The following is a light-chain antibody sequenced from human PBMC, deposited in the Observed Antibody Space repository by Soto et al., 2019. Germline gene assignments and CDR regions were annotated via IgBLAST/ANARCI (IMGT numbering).Light chain of an antibody. Sequence: QSVLTQPASVSGSPGQSMTISCTGTSSDVGAYDYVSWYQQHPGKAPQFMIYEVTNRPSGVSHRFSGSKSGNTASLTISGLQAEDEADYYCSSYTTTSTYVFGTGTKVTVL. J-gene: IGLJ1*01. CDR3: SSYTTTSTYV. CDR2: EVT. CDR1: SSDVGAYDY. V-gene: IGLV2-14*01.